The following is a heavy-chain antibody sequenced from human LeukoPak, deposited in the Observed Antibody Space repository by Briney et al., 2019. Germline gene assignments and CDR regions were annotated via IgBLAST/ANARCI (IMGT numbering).Heavy chain of an antibody. CDR1: GFTFSSYE. CDR3: ARESGVTKIDY. J-gene: IGHJ4*02. CDR2: ISTSSTTI. V-gene: IGHV3-48*03. D-gene: IGHD4-17*01. Sequence: GGSLRLSCAASGFTFSSYEMNWVRQAPGKGLEWVSYISTSSTTIYYADSVKGRFTISRDNARNSLYLQMNSLRAEDTAVYYCARESGVTKIDYWGQGTLVSVSS.